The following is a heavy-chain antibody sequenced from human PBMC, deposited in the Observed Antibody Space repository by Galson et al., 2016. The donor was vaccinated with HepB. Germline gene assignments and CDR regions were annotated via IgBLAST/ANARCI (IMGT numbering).Heavy chain of an antibody. Sequence: SLRLSCAASGFTFSNYAMHWVRQAPGMGLEWVAVIWYDGSNKYYADSVKGRFTISRDNSKYTLYLQMNSLRAEDTAVYFCARPIRPYYYYFVMDVWGQGTTVTVSS. CDR3: ARPIRPYYYYFVMDV. V-gene: IGHV3-33*01. CDR1: GFTFSNYA. J-gene: IGHJ6*02. CDR2: IWYDGSNK.